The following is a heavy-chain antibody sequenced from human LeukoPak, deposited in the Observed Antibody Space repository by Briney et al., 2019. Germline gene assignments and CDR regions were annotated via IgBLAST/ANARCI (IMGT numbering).Heavy chain of an antibody. J-gene: IGHJ4*02. V-gene: IGHV3-23*01. Sequence: GGSLRLSCAASGFTFSSYTMSWVRRAPGKGLEWVSTITTSDGNTYYADSVKGRFTVSRDNSKNTLFLQMNSLRAEDTAVYYCAKDPGTYCSGGSCYPDGDYWGQGTLVTVSS. CDR1: GFTFSSYT. CDR2: ITTSDGNT. D-gene: IGHD2-15*01. CDR3: AKDPGTYCSGGSCYPDGDY.